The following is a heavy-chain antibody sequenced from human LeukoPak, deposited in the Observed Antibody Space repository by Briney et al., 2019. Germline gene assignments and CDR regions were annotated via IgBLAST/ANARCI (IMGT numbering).Heavy chain of an antibody. Sequence: PGGSLRLSCAASGFTFSDYYMNWVRQAPGKGLEWVSSISSSSSYIYYADSVKGRFTISRDNAKNSLYLQMNSLRAEDTAVYYCARGGRATDLWGYYDSSGYYPFDYWGQGTLVTVSS. D-gene: IGHD3-22*01. CDR3: ARGGRATDLWGYYDSSGYYPFDY. J-gene: IGHJ4*02. CDR2: ISSSSSYI. V-gene: IGHV3-21*01. CDR1: GFTFSDYY.